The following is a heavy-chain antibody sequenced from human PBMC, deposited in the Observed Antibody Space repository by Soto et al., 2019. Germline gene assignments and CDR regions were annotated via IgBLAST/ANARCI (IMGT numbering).Heavy chain of an antibody. V-gene: IGHV3-23*01. D-gene: IGHD1-26*01. CDR2: ISGSGGST. CDR3: TTWGSSYVFDC. CDR1: GLTFSNYA. J-gene: IGHJ4*02. Sequence: PGGSLRLSCAASGLTFSNYAMTWVRQAPGKGLEWVSAISGSGGSTFYAESVKGRFTIYRENSKKTLYLQMNSLSAGDTAIYYCTTWGSSYVFDCWGQGTLVTVSS.